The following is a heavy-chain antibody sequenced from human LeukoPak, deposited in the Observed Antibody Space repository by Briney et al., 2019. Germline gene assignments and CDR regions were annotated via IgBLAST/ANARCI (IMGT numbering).Heavy chain of an antibody. Sequence: GGSLRLSCAASGFTFSDYYMNWIRQAPGKGLEWVSYISNDGNSMFYADSVKGRFTISRDNARNSLYLQINSLRAEDTAVYYCARKQASVPGDYWGQGTLVTVSS. CDR2: ISNDGNSM. V-gene: IGHV3-11*01. J-gene: IGHJ4*02. D-gene: IGHD2-21*01. CDR1: GFTFSDYY. CDR3: ARKQASVPGDY.